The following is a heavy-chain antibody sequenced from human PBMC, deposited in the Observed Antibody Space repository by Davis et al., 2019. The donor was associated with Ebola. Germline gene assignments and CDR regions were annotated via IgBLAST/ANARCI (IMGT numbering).Heavy chain of an antibody. CDR2: IKSKTDGGTT. CDR1: RFTFSSYA. V-gene: IGHV3-15*01. D-gene: IGHD4-17*01. CDR3: TTLSTVTTMYFDL. Sequence: GESLKISCAASRFTFSSYAMTWVRQAPGKGLEWVGRIKSKTDGGTTDYAAPVKGRFAMSRDDSKNTLYLQMNSLKIEDTAVYYCTTLSTVTTMYFDLWGRGTLVTVSS. J-gene: IGHJ2*01.